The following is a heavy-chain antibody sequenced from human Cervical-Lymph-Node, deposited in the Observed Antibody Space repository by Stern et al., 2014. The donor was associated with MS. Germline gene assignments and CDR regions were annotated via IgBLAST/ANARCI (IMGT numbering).Heavy chain of an antibody. D-gene: IGHD5-24*01. CDR1: GFTFSSYS. Sequence: EVHLVESGGGLVKPGGSLRLSCAASGFTFSSYSMNWVRQAPGKGLEWVSSISRGSSYIYYADSVKGRFTISRDNAKNSLYLQMNSLRAEDTAVYYCAKDRTEMATINYFDSWGQGTLVTVSS. CDR2: ISRGSSYI. V-gene: IGHV3-21*01. J-gene: IGHJ4*02. CDR3: AKDRTEMATINYFDS.